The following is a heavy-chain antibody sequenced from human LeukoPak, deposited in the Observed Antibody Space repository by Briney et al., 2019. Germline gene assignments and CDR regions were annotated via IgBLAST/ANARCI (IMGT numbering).Heavy chain of an antibody. V-gene: IGHV1-18*01. J-gene: IGHJ2*01. Sequence: ASVKVSCKASGYTFTSYGISWVRQAPGQGLEWMGWISAYNGNTNYAQKLQGRVTMTTDTSTSTAHMELRSLRSDDTTVYYCARDYRGYSYGYWYFDLWGRGTLVTVSS. CDR2: ISAYNGNT. D-gene: IGHD5-18*01. CDR1: GYTFTSYG. CDR3: ARDYRGYSYGYWYFDL.